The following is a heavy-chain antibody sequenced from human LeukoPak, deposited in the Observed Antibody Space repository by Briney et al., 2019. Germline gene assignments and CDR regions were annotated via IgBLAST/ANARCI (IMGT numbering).Heavy chain of an antibody. CDR2: IHSSGRA. CDR3: ARDDFYDGGGRNWFDL. CDR1: RVSMSDYS. D-gene: IGHD3-22*01. Sequence: SETLSLTCTVSRVSMSDYSWTWVRQPAGKGLEWIGRIHSSGRANTNPSLRSRLTMSVDTSKNQYSLRLRSVTAADTAIYYCARDDFYDGGGRNWFDLWGQGARVTVSS. V-gene: IGHV4-4*07. J-gene: IGHJ5*02.